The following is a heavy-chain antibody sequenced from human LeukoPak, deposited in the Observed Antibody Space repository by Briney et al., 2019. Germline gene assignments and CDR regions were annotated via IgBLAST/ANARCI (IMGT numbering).Heavy chain of an antibody. V-gene: IGHV4-30-2*01. J-gene: IGHJ3*02. Sequence: KSSQTLSLTCAVSGGSISSGGYSWSWIRQPPGKGLEWIGYIYHSGSTYYNPSLKSRVTISVDRSKNQFSLKLSSVTAADTAVYYCARDGGYCSGGNCFDAFDIWGQGTMVTVSS. D-gene: IGHD2-15*01. CDR1: GGSISSGGYS. CDR3: ARDGGYCSGGNCFDAFDI. CDR2: IYHSGST.